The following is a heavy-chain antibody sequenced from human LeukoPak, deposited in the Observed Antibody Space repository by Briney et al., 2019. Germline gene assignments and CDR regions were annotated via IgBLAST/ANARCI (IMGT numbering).Heavy chain of an antibody. CDR2: MNPNSGNT. D-gene: IGHD2-15*01. J-gene: IGHJ6*02. CDR3: ARGYCSGGCCSGMDV. V-gene: IGHV1-8*01. Sequence: ASVKVSCKASGYTFTSYDINWVRQATGQGLEWMGWMNPNSGNTGYAQKFQGRVTMTRNTSISIAYMELSSLGSEDTAVYYCARGYCSGGCCSGMDVWGQGTTVTVSS. CDR1: GYTFTSYD.